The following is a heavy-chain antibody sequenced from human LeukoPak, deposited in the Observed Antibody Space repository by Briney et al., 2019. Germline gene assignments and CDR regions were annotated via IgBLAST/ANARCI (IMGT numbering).Heavy chain of an antibody. Sequence: ASVTVSFTASGYTFTSYYMHWVRQAPGQGLEWMGIINPSGGSTSYAQKFQGRVTMTRDTSTSTVYMELSSLRSEDTAVYYCARDLRGVKRSSNWFDPWGQGTLVTVSS. D-gene: IGHD6-13*01. J-gene: IGHJ5*02. V-gene: IGHV1-46*01. CDR3: ARDLRGVKRSSNWFDP. CDR2: INPSGGST. CDR1: GYTFTSYY.